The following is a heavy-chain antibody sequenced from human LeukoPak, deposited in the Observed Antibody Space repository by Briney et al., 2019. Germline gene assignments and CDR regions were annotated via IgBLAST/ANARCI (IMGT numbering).Heavy chain of an antibody. D-gene: IGHD3-16*01. J-gene: IGHJ4*02. Sequence: SETLSLTCAVYGGSFSGYYWSWIRQPPGKGLEWIGEINHSGSTNYNPSLKSRVTISVDTSKNRFSLKLSSVTAADTAVYYCARALWGSFMPPYFDYWGQGTLVTVSS. CDR3: ARALWGSFMPPYFDY. CDR2: INHSGST. CDR1: GGSFSGYY. V-gene: IGHV4-34*01.